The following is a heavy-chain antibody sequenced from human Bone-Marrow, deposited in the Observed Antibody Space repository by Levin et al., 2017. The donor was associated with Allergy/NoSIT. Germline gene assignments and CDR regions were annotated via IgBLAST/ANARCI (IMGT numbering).Heavy chain of an antibody. CDR1: GYTFTSYD. V-gene: IGHV1-8*01. J-gene: IGHJ6*03. CDR2: MNPNSGNT. CDR3: ARAGGDLDYYYYYMDV. D-gene: IGHD2-21*02. Sequence: ASVKVSCKASGYTFTSYDINWVRQATGQGLEWMGWMNPNSGNTGYAQKFQGRVTMTRNTSISTAYMELSSLRSEDTAVYYCARAGGDLDYYYYYMDVWGKGTTVTVSS.